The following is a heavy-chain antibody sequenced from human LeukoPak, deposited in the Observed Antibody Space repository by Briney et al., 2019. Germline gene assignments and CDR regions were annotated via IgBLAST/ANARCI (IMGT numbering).Heavy chain of an antibody. CDR3: AGAYSAGWFSY. J-gene: IGHJ4*02. D-gene: IGHD6-19*01. Sequence: PGKSLTLSCVASGFTFNTYGMHWIRQAPGKGLEWVAVIWYDGSQKHYADSVNGRFTISRDDSKNTLFLQMSGLRDDDTAMYYCAGAYSAGWFSYWGQGTPVIVSS. CDR2: IWYDGSQK. V-gene: IGHV3-33*01. CDR1: GFTFNTYG.